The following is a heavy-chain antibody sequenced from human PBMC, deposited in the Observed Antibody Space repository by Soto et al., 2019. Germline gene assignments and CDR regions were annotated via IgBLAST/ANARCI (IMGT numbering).Heavy chain of an antibody. J-gene: IGHJ4*02. D-gene: IGHD6-13*01. V-gene: IGHV3-30*18. CDR2: ISYDGSNK. CDR1: GFTFSNYG. CDR3: AKGRRRSWSFDY. Sequence: QVQLVESGGGVVQPGRSLRLSCAASGFTFSNYGMHWVRQAPGKGLEWVAVISYDGSNKCYADSVKGRFTVSRDNSKNTLFPQMNSLGVEDTAVYYCAKGRRRSWSFDYWGQGSLVTVSS.